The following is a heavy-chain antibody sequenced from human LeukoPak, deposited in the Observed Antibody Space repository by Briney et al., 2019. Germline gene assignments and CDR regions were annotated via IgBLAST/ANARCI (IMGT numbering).Heavy chain of an antibody. D-gene: IGHD4-17*01. V-gene: IGHV4-59*08. CDR1: GGSISSYY. CDR3: ARTRLRVHYFDY. CDR2: IYYSGST. J-gene: IGHJ4*02. Sequence: PSEILSLTCTVSGGSISSYYWSWIRQPPGKGLEWIGYIYYSGSTNYNPSLKSRVTISVDTSKNQFSLKLSSVTAADTAVYYCARTRLRVHYFDYWGQGTLVTVSS.